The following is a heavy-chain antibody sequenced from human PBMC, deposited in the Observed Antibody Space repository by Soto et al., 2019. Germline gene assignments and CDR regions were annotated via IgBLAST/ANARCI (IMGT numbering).Heavy chain of an antibody. CDR2: IYYSGST. Sequence: PSETLSLTCTVSGGSISSGGYYWSWIRQHPGKGLEWIGYIYYSGSTYYNPSLKSRVTISVDTSKNQFSLKLSSVTAADTAVYYCARCKRTITPPNVIPRGDILLFDYWGQGTLVTVSS. J-gene: IGHJ4*02. CDR1: GGSISSGGYY. CDR3: ARCKRTITPPNVIPRGDILLFDY. D-gene: IGHD1-20*01. V-gene: IGHV4-31*03.